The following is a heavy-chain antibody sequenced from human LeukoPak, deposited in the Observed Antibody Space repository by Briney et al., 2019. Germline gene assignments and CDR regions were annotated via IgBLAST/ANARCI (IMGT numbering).Heavy chain of an antibody. Sequence: ASVKVSFTASGYTFTSYGISWVRQAPGQGLEWMGGISAYNGNTNYAQKLQGRVTITTDTATSTAYMEVRRLRCDDTAVYYCARSASIAAAGPNFDYWGQGALVTVSS. CDR2: ISAYNGNT. V-gene: IGHV1-18*01. J-gene: IGHJ4*02. CDR1: GYTFTSYG. D-gene: IGHD6-13*01. CDR3: ARSASIAAAGPNFDY.